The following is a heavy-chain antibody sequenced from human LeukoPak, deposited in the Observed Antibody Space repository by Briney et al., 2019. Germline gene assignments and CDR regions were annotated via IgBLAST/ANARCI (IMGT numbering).Heavy chain of an antibody. CDR3: SIFAGAVPGTLLL. V-gene: IGHV3-7*01. J-gene: IGHJ6*04. D-gene: IGHD2-8*02. Sequence: GGSLRLSRAASEFTSSAFWMTGVRRPPGKGLGGVANINKEGNEKGCVGAVKGRFSLFRDNAKNSVFLQMNSLRAEDTAVYYCSIFAGAVPGTLLLWGKGTTVIVSA. CDR1: EFTSSAFW. CDR2: INKEGNEK.